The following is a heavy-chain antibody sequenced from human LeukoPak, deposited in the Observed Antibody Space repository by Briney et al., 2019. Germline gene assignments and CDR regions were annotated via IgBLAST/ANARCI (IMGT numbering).Heavy chain of an antibody. Sequence: SETLSLTCTVSGVSVTSDHYYWVWVRQHPGQGLEWIGYIYYTGSTNYNPSLKSRVTISVDTSKNQFSLKLSSVTAADTAVYYCARGRKYYDFWSGYYQDNWFDPWGQGTLVTVSS. D-gene: IGHD3-3*01. CDR3: ARGRKYYDFWSGYYQDNWFDP. V-gene: IGHV4-61*01. CDR2: IYYTGST. CDR1: GVSVTSDHYY. J-gene: IGHJ5*02.